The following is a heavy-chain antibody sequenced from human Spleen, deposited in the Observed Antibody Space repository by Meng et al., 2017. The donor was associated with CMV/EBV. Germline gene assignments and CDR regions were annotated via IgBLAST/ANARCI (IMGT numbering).Heavy chain of an antibody. CDR2: ISYDGSKK. J-gene: IGHJ4*02. V-gene: IGHV3-30-3*01. Sequence: GGSLRLSCAASGFTFSSYAMYWVRQAPGKGPEWVAAISYDGSKKDYADSVKGRFTISRDNSKNTLYLQMNSLRAEETAVYYCAKDGDYMYFSDYWGQGTLVTVSS. D-gene: IGHD4-11*01. CDR1: GFTFSSYA. CDR3: AKDGDYMYFSDY.